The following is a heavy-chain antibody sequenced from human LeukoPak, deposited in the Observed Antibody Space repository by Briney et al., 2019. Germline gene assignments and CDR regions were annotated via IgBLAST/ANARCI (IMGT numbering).Heavy chain of an antibody. CDR1: GGTFSSYA. D-gene: IGHD4-17*01. CDR2: IIPIFGTA. Sequence: SVKVSCKASGGTFSSYAISRVRQAPGQGLEWMGRIIPIFGTANYAQKFQGRVTITTDESTSTAYMELSSLRSEDTAVYYCAGDRPPTVTIDYWGQGTLVTVSS. V-gene: IGHV1-69*05. J-gene: IGHJ4*02. CDR3: AGDRPPTVTIDY.